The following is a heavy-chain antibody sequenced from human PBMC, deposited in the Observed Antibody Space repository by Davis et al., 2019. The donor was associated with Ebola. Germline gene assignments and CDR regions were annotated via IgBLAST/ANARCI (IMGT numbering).Heavy chain of an antibody. Sequence: ASVKVSCKASGYTFTSYYMHRVRQAPGQGLEWMGIINPSGGSTSYAQKFQGRVTMTRDTSTSTVYMELSSLRSEDTAVYYCAREVGEGGAPAPGSYDYYMDVWGKGNTVNVS. CDR2: INPSGGST. V-gene: IGHV1-46*01. CDR1: GYTFTSYY. CDR3: AREVGEGGAPAPGSYDYYMDV. J-gene: IGHJ6*03. D-gene: IGHD1-26*01.